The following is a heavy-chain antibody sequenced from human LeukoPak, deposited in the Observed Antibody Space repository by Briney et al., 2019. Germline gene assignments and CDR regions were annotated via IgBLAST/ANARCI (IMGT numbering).Heavy chain of an antibody. J-gene: IGHJ4*02. Sequence: GGSLRLSCVASGFSFSSYGMHWVRQAPGEGLQWVSFIRYDGSAKYYADSVKGRFTISRDSSKSTLYLQMNSLRLEDTAIYYCAKYYYEGTGASPLDYWGQGTLVAVSS. CDR2: IRYDGSAK. CDR3: AKYYYEGTGASPLDY. CDR1: GFSFSSYG. D-gene: IGHD3-22*01. V-gene: IGHV3-30*02.